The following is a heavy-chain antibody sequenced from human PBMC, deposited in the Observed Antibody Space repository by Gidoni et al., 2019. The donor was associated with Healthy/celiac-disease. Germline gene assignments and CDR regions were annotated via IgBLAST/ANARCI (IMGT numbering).Heavy chain of an antibody. Sequence: QVQLVESGGGVVQPGRSLRLSCSAFGFTFSSYAMHWVRPAPGKGREWVAVISYDGSNKYYADSVKGRFTISRDNSKNTRYLQMNSRRAEDTAVYYCARLLASRDDAFDIWGQGTMVTVSS. D-gene: IGHD2-8*02. J-gene: IGHJ3*02. CDR1: GFTFSSYA. CDR3: ARLLASRDDAFDI. CDR2: ISYDGSNK. V-gene: IGHV3-30-3*01.